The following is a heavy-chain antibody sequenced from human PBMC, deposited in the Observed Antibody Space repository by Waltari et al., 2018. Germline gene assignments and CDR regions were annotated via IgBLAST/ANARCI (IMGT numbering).Heavy chain of an antibody. D-gene: IGHD3-10*01. CDR1: GGSISSGSYY. Sequence: QVQLQESGPGLVKPSQTLSLTCTVSGGSISSGSYYWSWIRQPAGKGLEWIGRIYTSGSTNYNPSLKSRVTISVDTSKNQFSLKLSSVTAADTAVYYCAREEDYYADYWGQGTLVTVSS. J-gene: IGHJ4*02. CDR3: AREEDYYADY. CDR2: IYTSGST. V-gene: IGHV4-61*02.